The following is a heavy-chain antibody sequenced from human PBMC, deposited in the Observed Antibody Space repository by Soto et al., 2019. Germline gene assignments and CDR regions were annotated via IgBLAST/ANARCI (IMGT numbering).Heavy chain of an antibody. CDR2: ISGSGGST. D-gene: IGHD3-3*01. Sequence: TGGSLRLSCAASGFTFSSYAMSWVRQAPGKGLEWVSAISGSGGSTYYADSVKGRFTISRDNSKNTLYLQMNSLRAEDTAVYYCAKDLGFFGVGTDYYFDYWGQGTLVTVSS. CDR1: GFTFSSYA. V-gene: IGHV3-23*01. J-gene: IGHJ4*02. CDR3: AKDLGFFGVGTDYYFDY.